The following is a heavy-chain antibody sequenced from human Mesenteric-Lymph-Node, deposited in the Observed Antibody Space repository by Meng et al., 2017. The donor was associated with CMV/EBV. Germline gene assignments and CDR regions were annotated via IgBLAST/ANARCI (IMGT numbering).Heavy chain of an antibody. Sequence: SFSCYYWSWIRQPPGKGLEWIGEIKHSGSTNYNPSLKSRVTISVDTSKNQFSLKLSSVTAADTAVYYCAREGGYCSSTSCSLGWFDPWGQGTLVTVSS. CDR3: AREGGYCSSTSCSLGWFDP. J-gene: IGHJ5*02. D-gene: IGHD2-2*01. CDR2: IKHSGST. V-gene: IGHV4-34*01. CDR1: SFSCYY.